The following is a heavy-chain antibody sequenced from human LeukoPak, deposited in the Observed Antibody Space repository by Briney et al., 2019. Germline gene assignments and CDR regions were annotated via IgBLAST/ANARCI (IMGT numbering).Heavy chain of an antibody. CDR3: AKDRDSSTWSFFDF. CDR1: GFIFGNYA. J-gene: IGHJ4*02. D-gene: IGHD6-13*01. V-gene: IGHV3-30*18. Sequence: PGRSLRLSCVASGFIFGNYAMHWVRQAPGKGLEWVAVGSHDGRNKIYGDSVKGRFTISRDNSKNTVYLQVDNLRPEDTAVYYCAKDRDSSTWSFFDFWGQGTLVTVSS. CDR2: GSHDGRNK.